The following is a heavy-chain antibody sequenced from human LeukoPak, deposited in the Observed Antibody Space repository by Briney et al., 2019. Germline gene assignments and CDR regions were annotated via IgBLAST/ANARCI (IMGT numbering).Heavy chain of an antibody. D-gene: IGHD2-2*01. CDR3: AKLGHCSSVSCYMNWFDP. Sequence: PGASLRLSCAASGFTFSNYAMSWVRQAPGKGLEWVSGISDSGDRTYFADSVKGRFTISRDNSKSTLYLQMNGLRAEDTAIYYCAKLGHCSSVSCYMNWFDPWGQGTLVTVSS. CDR2: ISDSGDRT. V-gene: IGHV3-23*01. J-gene: IGHJ5*02. CDR1: GFTFSNYA.